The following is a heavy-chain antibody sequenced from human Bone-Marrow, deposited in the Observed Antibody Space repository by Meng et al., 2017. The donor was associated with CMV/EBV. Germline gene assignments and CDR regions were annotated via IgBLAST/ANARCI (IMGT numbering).Heavy chain of an antibody. J-gene: IGHJ5*02. V-gene: IGHV3-23*01. D-gene: IGHD3-22*01. CDR3: AKGDSYYDFGLES. CDR1: GFTFSSYA. CDR2: INGRSRVT. Sequence: AASGFTFSSYARTWVSRAPGKGLEWVSSINGRSRVTYYADSMKGRFTISRDNSRNTLFLQINSLRAEDTAVYHCAKGDSYYDFGLESWGQGSLVTVSS.